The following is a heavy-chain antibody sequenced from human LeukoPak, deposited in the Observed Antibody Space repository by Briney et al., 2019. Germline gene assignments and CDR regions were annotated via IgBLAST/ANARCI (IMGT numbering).Heavy chain of an antibody. CDR2: ISSSGSTI. V-gene: IGHV3-48*04. D-gene: IGHD3-10*02. CDR3: AELGITMIGGV. J-gene: IGHJ6*04. Sequence: PGGSLRLSCAASGFTFSAYWMHWVRQVPGKGLEWVSYISSSGSTIYYADSVKGRFTISRDNAKNSLYLQMNSLRAEGTAVYYCAELGITMIGGVWGKGTTVTISS. CDR1: GFTFSAYW.